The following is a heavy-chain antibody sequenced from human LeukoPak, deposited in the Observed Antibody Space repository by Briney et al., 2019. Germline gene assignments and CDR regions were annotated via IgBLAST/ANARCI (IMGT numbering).Heavy chain of an antibody. CDR2: ISYEGSNK. CDR1: GFTFSSYS. J-gene: IGHJ4*02. D-gene: IGHD2-15*01. Sequence: PGGSLRLSCAASGFTFSSYSMHWVRQAPGKGLEWVAVISYEGSNKYYADSVKGRFTISRDNSKNTLYLQMNSLRAEDTAVYYCAKGGDVVVVAASHTYFDYWGQGTLVTVSS. CDR3: AKGGDVVVVAASHTYFDY. V-gene: IGHV3-30*18.